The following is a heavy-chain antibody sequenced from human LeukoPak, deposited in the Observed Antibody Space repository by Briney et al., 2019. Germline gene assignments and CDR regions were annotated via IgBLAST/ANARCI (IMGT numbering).Heavy chain of an antibody. V-gene: IGHV1-69*04. CDR3: AEGFQNSYGYF. Sequence: ASVKVSCKASGGTFSSYAISWVRQSPGQGLEWMGRIIPILGIANYAQKFQGRVTITADKSTSTAYMELSGLRSEDTAVYYCAEGFQNSYGYFWGQGTLVTVSS. CDR1: GGTFSSYA. CDR2: IIPILGIA. D-gene: IGHD5-18*01. J-gene: IGHJ4*02.